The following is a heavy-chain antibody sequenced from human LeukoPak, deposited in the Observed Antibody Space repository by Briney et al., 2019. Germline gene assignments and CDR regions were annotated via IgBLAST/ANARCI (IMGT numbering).Heavy chain of an antibody. CDR1: GFTFSNAW. Sequence: KPGGSLRLSCAASGFTFSNAWMSWVRQAPGKGLEWVGRIKSKTDGGTTDYAAPVKGRFTISRDDSKNTLYLQMNSLKTEDTAVYYCTTRYCSSTSCSGEGWFDPWGQGTLVTVSS. V-gene: IGHV3-15*01. J-gene: IGHJ5*02. D-gene: IGHD2-2*01. CDR2: IKSKTDGGTT. CDR3: TTRYCSSTSCSGEGWFDP.